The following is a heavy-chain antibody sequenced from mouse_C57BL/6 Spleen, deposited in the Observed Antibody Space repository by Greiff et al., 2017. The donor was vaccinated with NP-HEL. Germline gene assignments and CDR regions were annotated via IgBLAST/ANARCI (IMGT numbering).Heavy chain of an antibody. CDR3: ARFSTVRAMDY. Sequence: EVKVVESGGGLVQPGESLKLSCESNEYEFPSHDMSWVRKTPVKRLELVAAINSYGGSTYYPDTMERRFIIARDNTKKTLYLQMSSLKSEDTALYYCARFSTVRAMDYWGQGTSVTVSS. CDR1: EYEFPSHD. J-gene: IGHJ4*01. CDR2: INSYGGST. V-gene: IGHV5-2*01. D-gene: IGHD1-1*01.